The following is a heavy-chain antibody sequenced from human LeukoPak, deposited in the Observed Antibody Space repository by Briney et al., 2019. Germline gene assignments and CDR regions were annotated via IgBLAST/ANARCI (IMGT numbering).Heavy chain of an antibody. D-gene: IGHD5-18*01. CDR2: IIPIFGTA. Sequence: GASVRVSCKSSGGTFSSYAISWVRPAPGQGLEWMGGIIPIFGTANYAQKFQGRVTITTDESTSTAYMELSSLRSEDTAVYYCARFHPHVDTAPTGANYYMDVWGKGTTVTVSS. CDR1: GGTFSSYA. V-gene: IGHV1-69*05. J-gene: IGHJ6*03. CDR3: ARFHPHVDTAPTGANYYMDV.